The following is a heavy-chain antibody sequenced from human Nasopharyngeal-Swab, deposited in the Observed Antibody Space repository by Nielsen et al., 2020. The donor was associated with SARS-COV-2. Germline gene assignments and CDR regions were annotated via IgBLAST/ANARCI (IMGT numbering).Heavy chain of an antibody. Sequence: ASVKVSCKASGYTFTGYYMHWVRQAPGRGLEWMGWINPNSGGTNYAQKFQGWVTMTRDTSISTAYMELSRLRSDDTAVYYCARDYHEGDILSVRLYAFDIWGQGTMVTVSS. J-gene: IGHJ3*02. CDR1: GYTFTGYY. D-gene: IGHD3-9*01. CDR2: INPNSGGT. CDR3: ARDYHEGDILSVRLYAFDI. V-gene: IGHV1-2*04.